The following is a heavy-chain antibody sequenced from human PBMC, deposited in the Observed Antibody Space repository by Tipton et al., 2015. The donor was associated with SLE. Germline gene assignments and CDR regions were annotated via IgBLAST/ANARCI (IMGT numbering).Heavy chain of an antibody. D-gene: IGHD7-27*01. CDR3: ARPTGDNFDY. CDR1: DYSISSGYY. J-gene: IGHJ4*02. V-gene: IGHV4-38-2*02. CDR2: LYYSGST. Sequence: TLSLTCTVSDYSISSGYYWGWIRQPPGKGLEWIGSLYYSGSTYYNPSLKSRVTISVDTSKNQFSLKLSSVTAADTAVYYCARPTGDNFDYWGQGILVTVSS.